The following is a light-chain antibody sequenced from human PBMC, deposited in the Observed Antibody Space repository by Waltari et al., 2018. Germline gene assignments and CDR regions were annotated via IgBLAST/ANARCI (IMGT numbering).Light chain of an antibody. CDR1: QPISSN. CDR2: GAS. CDR3: QQYNIRLT. Sequence: EIAMTQSPATPSASPGERASLSCRASQPISSNFAWYQHKPGQAPRLLLSGASTRASGIPARFSGSGSGTQFTLTINSLQSEDFAVYYCQQYNIRLTFGGGTKVDIK. V-gene: IGKV3-15*01. J-gene: IGKJ4*01.